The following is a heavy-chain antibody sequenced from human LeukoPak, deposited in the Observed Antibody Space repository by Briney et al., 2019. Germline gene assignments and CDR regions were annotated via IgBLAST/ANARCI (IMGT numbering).Heavy chain of an antibody. Sequence: GGSLRLSCAAAGFTFRRHWMHWVRQAPGKGLVWVSRINGDGSATYYADSVKGRFSISRDNPKNTLYLHMHSLRADDTAVYYCAREEEMATNTDYWGQGTLVTVSS. V-gene: IGHV3-74*01. CDR1: GFTFRRHW. CDR3: AREEEMATNTDY. J-gene: IGHJ4*02. D-gene: IGHD5-24*01. CDR2: INGDGSAT.